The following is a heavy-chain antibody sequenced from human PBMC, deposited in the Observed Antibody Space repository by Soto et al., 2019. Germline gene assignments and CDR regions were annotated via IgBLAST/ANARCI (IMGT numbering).Heavy chain of an antibody. Sequence: SETLSLTCTVSGASISGFYWSWIRKSAGKGLEWIGRIYATGTTDYNPSLKSRVMMSVDTSKKQFSLKLRSVTAADMAVYYCVRDGTKTLRDWLDPWGQGXSVTVYS. D-gene: IGHD1-1*01. CDR2: IYATGTT. CDR1: GASISGFY. CDR3: VRDGTKTLRDWLDP. J-gene: IGHJ5*02. V-gene: IGHV4-4*07.